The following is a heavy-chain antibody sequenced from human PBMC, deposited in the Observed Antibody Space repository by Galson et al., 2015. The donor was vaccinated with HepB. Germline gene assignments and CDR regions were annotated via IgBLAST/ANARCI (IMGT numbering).Heavy chain of an antibody. J-gene: IGHJ4*02. Sequence: SLRLSCAASGFTFNYYSMNWVRQAPGKGLEWVSSISSSSAYTYYADSVKGRFIISRDNAENSLSLQLNSLRVEDTAIYYCARVAWSNYYNDFWGQGTLVTVSS. V-gene: IGHV3-21*01. CDR1: GFTFNYYS. CDR2: ISSSSAYT. CDR3: ARVAWSNYYNDF. D-gene: IGHD3-3*01.